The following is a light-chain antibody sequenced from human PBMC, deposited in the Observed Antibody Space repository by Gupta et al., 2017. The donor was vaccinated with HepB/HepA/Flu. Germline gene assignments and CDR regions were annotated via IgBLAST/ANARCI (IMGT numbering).Light chain of an antibody. V-gene: IGKV1-39*01. Sequence: DIQMTKSASSLSASVGDRVTITCRASQSIRNYLNWYQEKPGKAPNVLIYAASSLQSGVPSRFSGSGSGTDFTLTISSLQAEDFATYYCQPSYSTPFPFGPGTKVEIK. J-gene: IGKJ3*01. CDR2: AAS. CDR3: QPSYSTPFP. CDR1: QSIRNY.